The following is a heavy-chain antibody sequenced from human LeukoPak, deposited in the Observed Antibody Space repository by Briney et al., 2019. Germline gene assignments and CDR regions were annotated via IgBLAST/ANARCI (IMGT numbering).Heavy chain of an antibody. J-gene: IGHJ6*03. CDR1: GFTFSSYD. Sequence: PGGSLRLSCAASGFTFSSYDMNWVRQAPGKGLEWVPSISSSSSYIYYADSVKGRFTISRDNAKKSVYLQMNSLRAEDTAVYYCARAYSERYGLGYYYMDIWGKGTTVTISS. CDR3: ARAYSERYGLGYYYMDI. D-gene: IGHD1-26*01. V-gene: IGHV3-21*01. CDR2: ISSSSSYI.